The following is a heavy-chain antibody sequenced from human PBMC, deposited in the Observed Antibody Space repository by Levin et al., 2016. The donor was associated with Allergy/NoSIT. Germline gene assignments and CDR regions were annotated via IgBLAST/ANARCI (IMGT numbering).Heavy chain of an antibody. J-gene: IGHJ6*02. D-gene: IGHD6-13*01. CDR3: ARVSWYYYYGMDV. CDR2: IYYSGST. V-gene: IGHV4-31*02. Sequence: WIRQPPGKGLEWIGYIYYSGSTYYNPSLKSRVTISVDTSKNQFSLKLSSVTAADTAVYYCARVSWYYYYGMDVWGQGTTVTVSS.